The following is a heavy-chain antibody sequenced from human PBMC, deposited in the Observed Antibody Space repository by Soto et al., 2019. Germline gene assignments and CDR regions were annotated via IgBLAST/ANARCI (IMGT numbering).Heavy chain of an antibody. D-gene: IGHD2-2*02. J-gene: IGHJ4*02. Sequence: QVQLVQSGAEVKKPGASVKVSCKASGYTFTSYAMHWVRRAAGQRLEWMGWINAGNGNTKYSQKFQGRVTITRDTSASTAYMELSSLRPADTAVYYCARDTALLDYWGQGTLVTVSS. V-gene: IGHV1-3*01. CDR3: ARDTALLDY. CDR1: GYTFTSYA. CDR2: INAGNGNT.